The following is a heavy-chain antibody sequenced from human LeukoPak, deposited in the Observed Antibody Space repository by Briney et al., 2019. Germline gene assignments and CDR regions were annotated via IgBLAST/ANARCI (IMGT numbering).Heavy chain of an antibody. D-gene: IGHD2-21*01. CDR2: IHYDGKI. J-gene: IGHJ4*02. CDR1: GLTFSNFW. V-gene: IGHV3-53*01. Sequence: PGGSLRLSCEASGLTFSNFWMSWVRQAPGKGLEWVSIIHYDGKIRYAGSVGGRFTIYRDDSENTLFLQMNSLRVDDTAVYFCASGDGYLQPYWGQGTLVTVSS. CDR3: ASGDGYLQPY.